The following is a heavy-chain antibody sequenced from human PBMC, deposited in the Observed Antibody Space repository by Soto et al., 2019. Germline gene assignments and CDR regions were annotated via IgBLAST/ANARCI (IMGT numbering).Heavy chain of an antibody. J-gene: IGHJ3*02. V-gene: IGHV5-51*01. CDR2: VYPGDSQT. CDR1: GYWFRNYW. CDR3: ARPRYSTWTGAFDI. Sequence: PWESLKISWEEFGYWFRNYWMGWVRQKPGKGLEWMGIVYPGDSQTRYSPYFQGQVTISADRSIDAAYLQWSSLKASDTAMYYCARPRYSTWTGAFDIWGQGTMVTVSS. D-gene: IGHD5-12*01.